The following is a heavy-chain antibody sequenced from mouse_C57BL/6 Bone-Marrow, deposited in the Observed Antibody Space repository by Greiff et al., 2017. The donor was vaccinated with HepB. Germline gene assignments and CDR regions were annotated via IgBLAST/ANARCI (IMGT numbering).Heavy chain of an antibody. D-gene: IGHD1-1*01. V-gene: IGHV1-54*01. CDR3: ARLATTVAEGYFDV. CDR2: INPGSGGT. Sequence: ESGAELVRPGTSVKVSCKASGYAFTNYLIEWVKQRPGQGLEWIGVINPGSGGTNYNEKFKGKATLTADKSSSTAYMQLSSLTSEDSAVYFCARLATTVAEGYFDVWGTGTTVTVSS. CDR1: GYAFTNYL. J-gene: IGHJ1*03.